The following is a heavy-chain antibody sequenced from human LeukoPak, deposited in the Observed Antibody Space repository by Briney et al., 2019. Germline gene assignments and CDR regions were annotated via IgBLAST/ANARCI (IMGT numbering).Heavy chain of an antibody. D-gene: IGHD2-21*02. CDR3: ARGYTGGGDSCFDY. V-gene: IGHV4-39*07. Sequence: SETLSLTCTVSGGSISSRSYYWGWIRQPPGKGLEWIGEINHSGSTNYNPSLKSRVTISVDTSKNQFSLKLSSVTAADTAVYYCARGYTGGGDSCFDYWGQGTLVTVSS. CDR2: INHSGST. J-gene: IGHJ4*02. CDR1: GGSISSRSYY.